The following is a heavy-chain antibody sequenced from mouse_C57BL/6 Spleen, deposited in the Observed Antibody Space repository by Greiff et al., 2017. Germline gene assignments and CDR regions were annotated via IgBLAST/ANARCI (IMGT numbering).Heavy chain of an antibody. D-gene: IGHD2-1*01. CDR1: GYTFTSYW. Sequence: QVQLQQPGAELVRPGSSVKLSCKASGYTFTSYWMDWVKQRPGQGLEWIGNIYPSDSETHYNQKFKDKATLTVDKSSSTAYMRLSSLTSEDSAVYYCARGGNYYAMDYWGQGTSVTVSS. CDR2: IYPSDSET. V-gene: IGHV1-61*01. CDR3: ARGGNYYAMDY. J-gene: IGHJ4*01.